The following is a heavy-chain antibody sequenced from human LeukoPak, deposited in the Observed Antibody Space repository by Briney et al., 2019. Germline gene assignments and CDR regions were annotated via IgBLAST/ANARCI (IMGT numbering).Heavy chain of an antibody. Sequence: PGGSLRLSCAASGFTFSSYSMNWVRQAPGKGLEWVSSISSSSSYIYYADSVKGRFTISRDNAKNSLYLQMNSLRAEDTAVYYCARDYLAVAGTGWFDPWGQGTLVTVSS. CDR1: GFTFSSYS. CDR2: ISSSSSYI. J-gene: IGHJ5*02. V-gene: IGHV3-21*01. CDR3: ARDYLAVAGTGWFDP. D-gene: IGHD6-19*01.